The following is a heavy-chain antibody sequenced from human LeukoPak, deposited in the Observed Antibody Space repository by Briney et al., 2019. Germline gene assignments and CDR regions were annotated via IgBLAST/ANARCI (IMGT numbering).Heavy chain of an antibody. CDR3: ASSFGSSWNTNAYYYYYYMDV. D-gene: IGHD6-13*01. CDR2: IIPIFGTA. CDR1: GGTFSSYA. V-gene: IGHV1-69*05. Sequence: SVKVSCKASGGTFSSYAISWVRQAPGQGLEWMGGIIPIFGTANYAQKFQGRVTITTDESTSTAYMELSSLRSEDTAVYYCASSFGSSWNTNAYYYYYYMDVWGKGTTVTVSS. J-gene: IGHJ6*03.